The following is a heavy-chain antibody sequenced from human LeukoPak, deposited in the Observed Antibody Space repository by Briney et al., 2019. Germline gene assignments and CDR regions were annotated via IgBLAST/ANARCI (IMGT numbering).Heavy chain of an antibody. J-gene: IGHJ4*02. CDR2: IYYSGST. D-gene: IGHD4-17*01. CDR1: GGSISSYY. V-gene: IGHV4-59*08. Sequence: LETLSLTCTVSGGSISSYYWSWIRQPPGKGLEWIGYIYYSGSTNYNPSLKSRVTISVDTSKNQFSLKLSSVTAADTAVYYCARASLYGDYFDYWGQGTLVTVSS. CDR3: ARASLYGDYFDY.